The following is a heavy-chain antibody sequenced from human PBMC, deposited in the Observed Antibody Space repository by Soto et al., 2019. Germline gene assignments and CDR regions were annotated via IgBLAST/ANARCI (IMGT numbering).Heavy chain of an antibody. J-gene: IGHJ6*03. V-gene: IGHV3-48*01. D-gene: IGHD3-10*01. Sequence: EVQLVESGGGLVQPGGSLRLSCAASGFTFSSYSMNWVRQAPGKGLEWVSYISSSSSTIYYADSVKGRFTISRDNAKNSLYLQMNSLRAEDTAVYYCAQERGNWYYYYMAVWGKGTTVTVSS. CDR2: ISSSSSTI. CDR3: AQERGNWYYYYMAV. CDR1: GFTFSSYS.